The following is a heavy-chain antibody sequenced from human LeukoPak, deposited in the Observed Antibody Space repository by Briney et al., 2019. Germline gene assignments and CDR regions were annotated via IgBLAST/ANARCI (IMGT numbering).Heavy chain of an antibody. D-gene: IGHD3-10*01. V-gene: IGHV3-73*01. CDR1: GFTFSSYG. CDR3: ARHVASSGSGVDY. CDR2: IRSKSNSYAT. Sequence: GGSLRLSCAASGFTFSSYGMHWVRQTSGKGLEWVGRIRSKSNSYATAYAASLKGRFTISRDDSKNTAYLEMNNLKSEDTAVYYCARHVASSGSGVDYWGQGTLVTVSS. J-gene: IGHJ4*02.